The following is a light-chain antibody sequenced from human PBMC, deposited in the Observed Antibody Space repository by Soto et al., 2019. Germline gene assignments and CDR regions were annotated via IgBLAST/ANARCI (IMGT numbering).Light chain of an antibody. CDR1: SSDVGCYNY. CDR2: EVS. V-gene: IGLV2-14*01. Sequence: QSALTQPASVSGSPGQSITISFTGTSSDVGCYNYVSWYQQHPGKAPQLMIYEVSNRPSGVSNRFSGSKSGNTASLTISGLQAEDEADYYCSSYTSSSTYVFGTGTKVTVL. J-gene: IGLJ1*01. CDR3: SSYTSSSTYV.